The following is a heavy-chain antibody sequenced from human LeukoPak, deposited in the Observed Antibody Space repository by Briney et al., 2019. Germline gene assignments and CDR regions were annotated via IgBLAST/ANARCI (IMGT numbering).Heavy chain of an antibody. Sequence: SETLCLTCAVSGGSISGYYWSWIRQPPGKGLEWIGSISYTGTTYYNPSLKSRVTISLDTSKNQFSLKLISVTAADTALYYCAREGPHGSGIYYNPLDYWGQGALVIVSS. CDR2: ISYTGTT. V-gene: IGHV4-39*02. D-gene: IGHD3-10*01. CDR1: GGSISGYY. J-gene: IGHJ4*02. CDR3: AREGPHGSGIYYNPLDY.